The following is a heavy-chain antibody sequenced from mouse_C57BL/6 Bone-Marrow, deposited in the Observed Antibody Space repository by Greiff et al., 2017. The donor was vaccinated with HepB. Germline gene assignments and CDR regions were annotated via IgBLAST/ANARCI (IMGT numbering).Heavy chain of an antibody. CDR2: IDPSDSYT. Sequence: QVQLQQPGAELVMPGASVKLSCKASGYTFTSYWMHWVKQRPGQGLEWIGEIDPSDSYTNYNQKFKGKSTLTVDKSSSTAYMQLSSLTSEVSAVYYCAKGRGFAYWGQGTLVTVSA. V-gene: IGHV1-69*01. CDR3: AKGRGFAY. J-gene: IGHJ3*01. CDR1: GYTFTSYW.